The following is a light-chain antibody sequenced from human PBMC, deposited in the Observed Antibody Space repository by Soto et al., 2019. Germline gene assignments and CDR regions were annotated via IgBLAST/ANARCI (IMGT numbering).Light chain of an antibody. CDR1: QSVSRSH. CDR3: HHYDSSPRT. CDR2: GAS. V-gene: IGKV3-20*01. Sequence: EIVLTQSPDTLSLSPGERATLSCRASQSVSRSHLAWYQQKHGQAPSLLIFGASTRATGIPDRFSGSGSGTDFTLTINRLEPEDFAVYYCHHYDSSPRTFGQGTKVEIK. J-gene: IGKJ1*01.